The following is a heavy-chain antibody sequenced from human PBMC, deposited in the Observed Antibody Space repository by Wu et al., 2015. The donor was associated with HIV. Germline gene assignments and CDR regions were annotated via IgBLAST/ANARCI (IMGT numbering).Heavy chain of an antibody. CDR1: GGTFSNYG. Sequence: QVQLVQSGAEVKKPGSSLKVSCKAYGGTFSNYGISWVRQAPGQGLEWMGGIISIFDIVNYAQKFQGRATITADKSTSTSYMELSSLISEDTAMYYCARSFSGGSSWYMRPLNPFDIWGQGTLVTVSS. J-gene: IGHJ3*02. CDR3: ARSFSGGSSWYMRPLNPFDI. V-gene: IGHV1-69*10. CDR2: IISIFDIV. D-gene: IGHD6-13*01.